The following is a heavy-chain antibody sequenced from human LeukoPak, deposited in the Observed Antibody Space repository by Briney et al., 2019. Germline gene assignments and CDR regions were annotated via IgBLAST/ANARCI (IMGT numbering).Heavy chain of an antibody. D-gene: IGHD3-3*01. CDR1: GFTFSSYA. J-gene: IGHJ4*02. Sequence: PGESLRLSCAASGFTFSSYAMHWVRQAPGKGLEYVSAISSNGGSTYYANSVKGRFTISRDNSKNTLYLQMGSLRAEDMAVYYCARGDYDFWRGYYGSPYFDYWGRGTLVTVSS. CDR3: ARGDYDFWRGYYGSPYFDY. CDR2: ISSNGGST. V-gene: IGHV3-64*01.